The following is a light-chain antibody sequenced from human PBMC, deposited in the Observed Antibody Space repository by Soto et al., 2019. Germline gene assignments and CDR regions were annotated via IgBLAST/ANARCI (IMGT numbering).Light chain of an antibody. J-gene: IGKJ1*01. CDR1: QSLVHSDGIAY. CDR2: KVS. Sequence: DVVMTQSPLSLPVTLGQPASISCRSNQSLVHSDGIAYFSWFQQRPGRSPRRLIYKVSNRDSGVPDRFSGSASGTDFTLKISRVEAEDVGVYYCMQGTHWPWTFGQGTKVEIK. V-gene: IGKV2-30*02. CDR3: MQGTHWPWT.